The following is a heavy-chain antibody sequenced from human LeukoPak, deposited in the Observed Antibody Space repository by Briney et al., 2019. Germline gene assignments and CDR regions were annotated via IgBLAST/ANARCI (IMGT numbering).Heavy chain of an antibody. Sequence: ASVKVSCKASGGTFSSYAISWVRQAPGQGLEWMGGIIPIFGTANYAQKFQGRVTITTGESTSTAYMELSSLRSEDTAVYYCARGPELERFDYWGQGTLVTVSS. D-gene: IGHD1-1*01. V-gene: IGHV1-69*05. CDR2: IIPIFGTA. CDR3: ARGPELERFDY. CDR1: GGTFSSYA. J-gene: IGHJ4*02.